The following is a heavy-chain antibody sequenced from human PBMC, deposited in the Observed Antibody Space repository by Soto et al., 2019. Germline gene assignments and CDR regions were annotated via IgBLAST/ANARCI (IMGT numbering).Heavy chain of an antibody. CDR3: ARGSYYSGWV. D-gene: IGHD6-19*01. CDR1: GDSVSSISAA. V-gene: IGHV6-1*01. CDR2: TYYRSKWFN. J-gene: IGHJ4*02. Sequence: PSQTLSLTCAISGDSVSSISAAWNWIRHSPSRGLEWLGRTYYRSKWFNDYAVSVKSRITINPDTSKNQFSLQLNSVTPEDTAVYYCARGSYYSGWVWGQGTLVTASS.